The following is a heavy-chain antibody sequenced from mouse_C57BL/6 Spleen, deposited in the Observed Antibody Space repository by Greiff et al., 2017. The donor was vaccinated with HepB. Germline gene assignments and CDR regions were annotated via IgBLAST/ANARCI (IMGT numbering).Heavy chain of an antibody. J-gene: IGHJ4*01. CDR3: AREGSDYYGSSPYYAMDY. Sequence: QVQLQQPGTELVKPGASVKLSCKASGYTFTSYWMHWVKQRPGQGLEWIGNINPSNGGTNYNEKFKSKATLTVDKSSSTAYMQLSSLTSEDSAVYYCAREGSDYYGSSPYYAMDYWGQGTSVTVSS. CDR2: INPSNGGT. D-gene: IGHD1-1*01. V-gene: IGHV1-53*01. CDR1: GYTFTSYW.